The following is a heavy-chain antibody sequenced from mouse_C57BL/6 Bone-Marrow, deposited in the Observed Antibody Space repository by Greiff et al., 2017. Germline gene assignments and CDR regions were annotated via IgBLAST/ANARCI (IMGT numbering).Heavy chain of an antibody. CDR1: GYTFTSYW. V-gene: IGHV1-5*01. D-gene: IGHD2-3*01. J-gene: IGHJ3*01. CDR2: IYPGNSDT. CDR3: TRGGLLLAWFAY. Sequence: VQLQQSGTVLARPGASVKMSCKTSGYTFTSYWMHWVKQRPGQGLEWIGAIYPGNSDTSYNQKFKGKAKMTAVTSASTAYMELSSLTNEDSAVYYCTRGGLLLAWFAYWGQGTLVTVSA.